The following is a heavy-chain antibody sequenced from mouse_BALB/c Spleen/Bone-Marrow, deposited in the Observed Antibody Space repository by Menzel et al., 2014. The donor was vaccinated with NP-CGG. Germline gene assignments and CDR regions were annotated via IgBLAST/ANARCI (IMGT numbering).Heavy chain of an antibody. CDR3: ARWEYYAMDY. CDR2: IDPASGNT. J-gene: IGHJ4*01. CDR1: GFNIXDTY. D-gene: IGHD4-1*01. Sequence: VQLKQSGAELVKPGASVKLSCTASGFNIXDTYMHWVKQRPEQGLEWIGRIDPASGNTKYDPKFQGKATITADTSSNTAYLQLSSLTSEDTAVYYCARWEYYAMDYWGQGTSVTVSS. V-gene: IGHV14-3*02.